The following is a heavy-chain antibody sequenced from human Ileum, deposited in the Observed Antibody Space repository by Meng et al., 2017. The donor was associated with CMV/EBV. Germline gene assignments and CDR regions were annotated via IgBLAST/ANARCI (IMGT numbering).Heavy chain of an antibody. D-gene: IGHD1-26*01. J-gene: IGHJ4*02. Sequence: QVQLQESGPGLVKPSETVSLPCSVCDGSINSYSWHWIRQPAGKGLEWIGRIYTTGNIKYNPSLMSRVTMSLDTSKSQFSLNLRSLTAADTAVYYCATTYSDADWNFDYWGQGTLVTVSS. V-gene: IGHV4-4*07. CDR1: DGSINSYS. CDR3: ATTYSDADWNFDY. CDR2: IYTTGNI.